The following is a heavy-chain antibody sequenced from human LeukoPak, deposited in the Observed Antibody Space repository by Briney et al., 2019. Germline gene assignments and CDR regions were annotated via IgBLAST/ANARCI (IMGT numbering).Heavy chain of an antibody. V-gene: IGHV3-9*01. CDR1: GFTFDDYA. CDR3: AKDMNPTYDFWSGYQPYYYYYGMDV. CDR2: ISWNSGSI. Sequence: GGSLRLSCAASGFTFDDYAMHWVRQAPGKGLEWVSGISWNSGSIGYADSVKGRFTISRDNAKNSLYLQMNSLRAEDTALYYCAKDMNPTYDFWSGYQPYYYYYGMDVWGQGTTVTVSS. D-gene: IGHD3-3*01. J-gene: IGHJ6*02.